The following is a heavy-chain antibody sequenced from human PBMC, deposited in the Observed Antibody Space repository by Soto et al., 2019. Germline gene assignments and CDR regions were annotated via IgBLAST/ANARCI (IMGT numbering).Heavy chain of an antibody. Sequence: GGSLRLSCAASGSTFRSYGIHWVRQAPGKGLQWVATISCDGSNTHYVDSVQGRFTISRDNAENTLYLQMNSLRDEDTAVYYCARDLGYGLFDYWGQGTLVTVS. V-gene: IGHV3-30*03. J-gene: IGHJ4*02. CDR3: ARDLGYGLFDY. CDR2: ISCDGSNT. D-gene: IGHD5-18*01. CDR1: GSTFRSYG.